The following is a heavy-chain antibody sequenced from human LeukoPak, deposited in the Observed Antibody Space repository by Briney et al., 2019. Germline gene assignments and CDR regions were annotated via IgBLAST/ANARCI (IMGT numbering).Heavy chain of an antibody. CDR2: INHSGST. J-gene: IGHJ4*02. CDR3: ASGGYCSGGNCYSPPAY. D-gene: IGHD2-15*01. CDR1: GGSFSGYC. V-gene: IGHV4-34*01. Sequence: SETLSLTCAVYGGSFSGYCWSWIRQPPGKGLEWIGEINHSGSTNYNPSLKSRVTISVDTSKNQFSLKLSSVTAADTAVYYCASGGYCSGGNCYSPPAYWGQGTLVTVSS.